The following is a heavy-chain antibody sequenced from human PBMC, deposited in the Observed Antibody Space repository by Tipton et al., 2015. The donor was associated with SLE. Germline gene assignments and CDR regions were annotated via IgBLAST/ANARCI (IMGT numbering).Heavy chain of an antibody. CDR3: ARDWEGRWELHLGIWVY. D-gene: IGHD1-26*01. CDR2: INHSGST. V-gene: IGHV4-34*01. J-gene: IGHJ4*02. Sequence: TLSLTCTVSGGSISSHYWSWIRQPPGKGLEWIGEINHSGSTNYNPSLKSRVTISVDTSKNQFSLKLSSVTAADTAVYYCARDWEGRWELHLGIWVYWGQGTLVTVSS. CDR1: GGSISSHY.